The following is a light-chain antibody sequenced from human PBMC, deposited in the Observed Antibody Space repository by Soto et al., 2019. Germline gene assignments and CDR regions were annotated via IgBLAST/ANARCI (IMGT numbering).Light chain of an antibody. CDR2: GAS. Sequence: IVMTQSPATLSVSPGERATLSCRASQSVYSNLAWYQQKPGQAPRLLIFGASTRATGIPARFSGSGSGTEFTLAISSLQSEDFGVYYCQQYNNWPPLTFGGGTKVKIK. CDR3: QQYNNWPPLT. CDR1: QSVYSN. J-gene: IGKJ4*01. V-gene: IGKV3D-15*01.